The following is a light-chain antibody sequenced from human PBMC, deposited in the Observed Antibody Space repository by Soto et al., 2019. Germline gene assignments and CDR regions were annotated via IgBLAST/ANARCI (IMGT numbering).Light chain of an antibody. J-gene: IGLJ2*01. CDR1: SSDVGGYNY. V-gene: IGLV2-8*01. CDR2: EVS. CDR3: VSYTTTGALV. Sequence: QSALTQPPSASGSPGQSVTISCTGTSSDVGGYNYVSWYQQHPGKAPKLMIYEVSKRPSGVPDRFSGSKSGNTASLTVSGLQAEDEADYYCVSYTTTGALVFGGGTKVTVL.